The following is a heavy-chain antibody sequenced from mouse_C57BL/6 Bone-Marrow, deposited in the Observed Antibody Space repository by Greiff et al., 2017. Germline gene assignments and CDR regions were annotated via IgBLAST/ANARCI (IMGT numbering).Heavy chain of an antibody. CDR3: VRSCNGYYAMDY. J-gene: IGHJ4*01. CDR2: IYTGNSYT. Sequence: VQLQQSGAELVRPGSSVKMSCKTSGYTFTSYGMNWVKQRPGQGLEWIGYIYTGNSYTKYNQKFKGKATLTSDTSSSTAYMQLSSLTSEDAAIYCGVRSCNGYYAMDYWGQGTSVTVSS. V-gene: IGHV1-58*01. CDR1: GYTFTSYG.